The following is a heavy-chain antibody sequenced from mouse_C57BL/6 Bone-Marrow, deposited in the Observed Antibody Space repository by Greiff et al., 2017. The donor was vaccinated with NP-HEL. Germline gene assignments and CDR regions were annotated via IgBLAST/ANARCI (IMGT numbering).Heavy chain of an antibody. CDR1: GFTFSSYA. J-gene: IGHJ4*01. V-gene: IGHV5-4*03. CDR2: ISDGGSYT. CDR3: ARLCYAMDY. Sequence: EVMLVESGGGLVKPGGSLKLSCAASGFTFSSYAMSWVRQTPEKRLEWVATISDGGSYTYYPDNVKGRFTISRDNAKNNLYLQMSHLKSEDTAMYYCARLCYAMDYGGQGTSVTVSA.